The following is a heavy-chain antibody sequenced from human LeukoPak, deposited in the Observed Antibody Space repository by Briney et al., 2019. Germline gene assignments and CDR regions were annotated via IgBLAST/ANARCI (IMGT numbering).Heavy chain of an antibody. D-gene: IGHD4-23*01. V-gene: IGHV4-34*01. Sequence: PSETLSLTCGVDGGSTSGYYWNWIRQFPGKGLEWVGGINDRGGTNYNPSLKSRVTISVDTSKNQFSLKLTSVTAADTAVYYCAGGYSGNSQWGQGTLVTVSS. CDR3: AGGYSGNSQ. J-gene: IGHJ4*02. CDR2: INDRGGT. CDR1: GGSTSGYY.